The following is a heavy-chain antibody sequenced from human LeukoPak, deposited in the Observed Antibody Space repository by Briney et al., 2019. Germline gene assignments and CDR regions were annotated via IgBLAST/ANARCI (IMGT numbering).Heavy chain of an antibody. CDR3: AKGPLTEVAGTTWDY. V-gene: IGHV3-23*01. CDR2: ISGSGGST. Sequence: GGSLRLSCAASGFTFSTYAMSWVRQVPRKGLEWVSAISGSGGSTYYADSVKGRFTISRDNSRNTLYVQMSSLRAEDTAVYYCAKGPLTEVAGTTWDYWGQGTPVTVSS. CDR1: GFTFSTYA. J-gene: IGHJ4*02. D-gene: IGHD6-19*01.